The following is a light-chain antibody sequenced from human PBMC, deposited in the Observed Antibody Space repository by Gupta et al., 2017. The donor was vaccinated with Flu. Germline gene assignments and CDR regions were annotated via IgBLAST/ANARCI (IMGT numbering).Light chain of an antibody. J-gene: IGKJ3*01. CDR3: HQRSNWPPFT. CDR2: DAS. CDR1: QSVSNY. V-gene: IGKV3-11*01. Sequence: ATLSWSPGERATLSCRASQSVSNYLAWYQQKPGQAPRLLIYDASNRATGIPARFSGSGSGTDFTLTISSREPEDFAVYYCHQRSNWPPFTFGPGTKVDIK.